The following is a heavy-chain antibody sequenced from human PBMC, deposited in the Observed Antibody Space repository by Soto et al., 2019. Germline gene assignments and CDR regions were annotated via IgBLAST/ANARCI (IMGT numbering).Heavy chain of an antibody. D-gene: IGHD6-13*01. CDR3: ARDSDSSRGYYGMDV. Sequence: SETLSLTCTVSGGSISSSSYYWGWIRQPPGKGLEWIGSIYYSGSTYYNPSLKSRVTISVDTSKNQFSLKLSSVTAADTAVYYCARDSDSSRGYYGMDVWGQGTTVTVSS. CDR2: IYYSGST. CDR1: GGSISSSSYY. V-gene: IGHV4-39*07. J-gene: IGHJ6*02.